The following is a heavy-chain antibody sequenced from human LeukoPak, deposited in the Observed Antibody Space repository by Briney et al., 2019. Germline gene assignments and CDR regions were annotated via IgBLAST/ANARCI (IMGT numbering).Heavy chain of an antibody. CDR2: IYTSGST. V-gene: IGHV4-4*07. CDR3: ARDALSRGSYYAL. CDR1: GGSFSGYY. J-gene: IGHJ4*02. Sequence: PSETLSLTCAVDGGSFSGYYWSWIRQPAGKGLEWIGRIYTSGSTNYNPSLKSRVTMSVDTSKNQFSLKLSSVTAADTAVYYCARDALSRGSYYALWGQGTLVTVSS. D-gene: IGHD1-26*01.